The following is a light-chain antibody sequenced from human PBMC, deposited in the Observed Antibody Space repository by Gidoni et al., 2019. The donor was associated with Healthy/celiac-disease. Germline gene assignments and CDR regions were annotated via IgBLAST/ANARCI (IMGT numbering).Light chain of an antibody. Sequence: EIVLTQTPATLSLSPGERDTLSCRASQSVSSYLAWYHQQPGQATRPLISDSSNRATGIPARLSGSGSGTDFTLTISSLEPEDFAVYYCQQRSNWPPTFGQGTKVEIK. CDR2: DSS. CDR3: QQRSNWPPT. CDR1: QSVSSY. J-gene: IGKJ1*01. V-gene: IGKV3-11*01.